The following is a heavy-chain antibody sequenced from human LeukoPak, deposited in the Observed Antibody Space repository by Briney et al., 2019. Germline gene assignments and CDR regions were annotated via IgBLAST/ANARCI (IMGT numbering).Heavy chain of an antibody. CDR3: AKRYGSGSYRYYYMDV. Sequence: PGGSLRLSCAASGFTFSSYGMSWVRQAPGKGLEWVSAISGSGGSTYYADSVKGRFTISRDNSKNTLYLQMNSLRAEDTAVYYCAKRYGSGSYRYYYMDVRGKGTTVTISS. CDR1: GFTFSSYG. D-gene: IGHD3-10*01. J-gene: IGHJ6*03. CDR2: ISGSGGST. V-gene: IGHV3-23*01.